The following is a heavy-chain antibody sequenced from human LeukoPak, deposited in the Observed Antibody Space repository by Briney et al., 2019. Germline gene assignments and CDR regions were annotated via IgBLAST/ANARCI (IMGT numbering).Heavy chain of an antibody. CDR2: IYYSGST. D-gene: IGHD2-2*01. V-gene: IGHV4-31*03. CDR1: GGSISSGGYY. CDR3: ARTSSTSYFRFDP. J-gene: IGHJ5*02. Sequence: SETLSLTCTVSGGSISSGGYYWSWIRQHPGMGLEWIGYIYYSGSTYYNPSLKSRVTISVDTSKNQFSLKLSSVTAADTAVYYCARTSSTSYFRFDPWGQGTLVTVSS.